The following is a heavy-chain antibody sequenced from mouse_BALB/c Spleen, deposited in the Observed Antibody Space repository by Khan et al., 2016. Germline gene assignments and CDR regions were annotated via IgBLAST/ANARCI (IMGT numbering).Heavy chain of an antibody. V-gene: IGHV3-6*02. CDR2: ISYDGSN. CDR3: ARLRRVYAMDY. J-gene: IGHJ4*01. CDR1: GYSITSGYY. D-gene: IGHD2-12*01. Sequence: EVQLQESGPGLVKPSQSRSLTCSVTGYSITSGYYWNWIRQFPGNNLEWMGYISYDGSNNYNPSLKNRISIARDTSKNKFFLKLNSVTTEDTATYYCARLRRVYAMDYWGQGTSVTVSS.